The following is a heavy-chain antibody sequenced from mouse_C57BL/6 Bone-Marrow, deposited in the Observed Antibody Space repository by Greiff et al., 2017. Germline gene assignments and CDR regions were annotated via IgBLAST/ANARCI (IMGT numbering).Heavy chain of an antibody. D-gene: IGHD2-10*01. CDR3: ATYSCAMDD. J-gene: IGHJ4*01. CDR2: IHPNRGST. CDR1: GYTFTSYW. Sequence: QVQLQQPGAELVKPGASVKLSCKASGYTFTSYWMHWVKQRPGQGLEWIGMIHPNRGSTNYNEKFMSKATLTVEKSSCTAYMQLSSRTSEDSAVDYCATYSCAMDDWGQGTSVTVSS. V-gene: IGHV1-64*01.